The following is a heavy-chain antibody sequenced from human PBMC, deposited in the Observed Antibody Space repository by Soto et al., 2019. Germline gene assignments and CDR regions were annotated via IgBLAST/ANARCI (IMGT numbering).Heavy chain of an antibody. Sequence: QVQLVQSGAEVKKPGSSVKVSCKASGGTFSSYAISWVRQAPGQGLEWMGGIIPIFGTANYAQKFQGRVTITADKSTSTAYMELSSLRSEDTAVYYCASQDIVVVPAAIAAASSDYYYGMDVW. CDR2: IIPIFGTA. J-gene: IGHJ6*01. V-gene: IGHV1-69*06. CDR1: GGTFSSYA. D-gene: IGHD2-2*02. CDR3: ASQDIVVVPAAIAAASSDYYYGMDV.